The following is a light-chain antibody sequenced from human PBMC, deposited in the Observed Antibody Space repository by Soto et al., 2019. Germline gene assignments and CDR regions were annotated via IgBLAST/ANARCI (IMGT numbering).Light chain of an antibody. V-gene: IGKV1-39*01. J-gene: IGKJ4*01. CDR1: PSVDNY. CDR3: QQSYSTPLT. Sequence: EIQMTQSPSSLSASVGATVTLTSRASPSVDNYLKWYQQKPGKAPKILIYAASSLQSGVPSRFSGSGSGTDFTLTISSLKPEDFETYYCQQSYSTPLTFGGGTKVDIK. CDR2: AAS.